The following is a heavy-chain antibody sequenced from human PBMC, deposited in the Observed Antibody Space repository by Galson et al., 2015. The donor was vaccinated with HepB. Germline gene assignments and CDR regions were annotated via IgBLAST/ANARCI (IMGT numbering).Heavy chain of an antibody. Sequence: SLRLSCAASGFTFNKYAMSWVRQTPGKGLEWVSAISGSGGSTYYTDSVKGRFTIPRDNSKNTLFLQMNTLRAEDTALYYCIQLWSNWGQGTLVTVSS. V-gene: IGHV3-23*01. D-gene: IGHD5-18*01. CDR1: GFTFNKYA. CDR2: ISGSGGST. J-gene: IGHJ4*02. CDR3: IQLWSN.